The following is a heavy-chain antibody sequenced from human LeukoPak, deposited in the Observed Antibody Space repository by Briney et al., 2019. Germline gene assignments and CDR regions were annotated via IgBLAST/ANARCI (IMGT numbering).Heavy chain of an antibody. CDR1: GFTYSSYA. D-gene: IGHD5-18*01. V-gene: IGHV3-23*01. J-gene: IGHJ5*02. CDR3: AKDGIQLWFNWFDP. CDR2: ISGSGGST. Sequence: AGGSLRLXCAASGFTYSSYAMSWVRQAPGKGLEWVSAISGSGGSTYYADSVKGRFTISRDNSKNTLYLQMNSLRAEDTAVYYCAKDGIQLWFNWFDPWGQGTLVTVSS.